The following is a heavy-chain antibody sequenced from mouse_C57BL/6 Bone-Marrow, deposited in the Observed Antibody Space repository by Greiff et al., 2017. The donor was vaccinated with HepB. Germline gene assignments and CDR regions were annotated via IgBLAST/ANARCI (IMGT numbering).Heavy chain of an antibody. CDR1: GFTFSDYG. CDR2: ISNLAYSI. Sequence: DVKLVESGGGLVQPGGSLKLSCAASGFTFSDYGMAWVRQAPRKGPEWVAFISNLAYSIYYADTVTGRFTISRENAKNTLYLEMSSLRSENTAMYYCARRVYDYDEGYAMDYWGQGTSVTVSS. D-gene: IGHD2-4*01. V-gene: IGHV5-15*04. CDR3: ARRVYDYDEGYAMDY. J-gene: IGHJ4*01.